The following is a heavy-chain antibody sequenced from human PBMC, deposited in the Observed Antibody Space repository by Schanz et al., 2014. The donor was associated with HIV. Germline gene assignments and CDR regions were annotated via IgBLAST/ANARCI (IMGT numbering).Heavy chain of an antibody. CDR1: GFTFSTYA. J-gene: IGHJ4*02. CDR2: MRGSDDST. D-gene: IGHD3-10*01. V-gene: IGHV3-23*01. Sequence: EVKLSESGGGLVQPGGSLRLSCVASGFTFSTYAMSWVRQAPGKGLEWVSGMRGSDDSTFYADSVKGRFTISRDNANNSVYLQMNSLRGEDTAVYYCVRETSSGVDYFDYWGQGTLVTVSS. CDR3: VRETSSGVDYFDY.